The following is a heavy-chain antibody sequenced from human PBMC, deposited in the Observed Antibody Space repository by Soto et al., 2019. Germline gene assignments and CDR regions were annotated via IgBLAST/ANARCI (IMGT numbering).Heavy chain of an antibody. Sequence: GESLKISCKGSGYSFTSYWISWVRQMPGKGLEWMGRIDPSDSYTNYSPSFQGHVTISADKSISTAYLQWSSLKASDTAMYYCARRTHDGYSSSWYKTAFDIWGQGTMVTVSS. CDR1: GYSFTSYW. CDR2: IDPSDSYT. J-gene: IGHJ3*02. V-gene: IGHV5-10-1*01. D-gene: IGHD6-13*01. CDR3: ARRTHDGYSSSWYKTAFDI.